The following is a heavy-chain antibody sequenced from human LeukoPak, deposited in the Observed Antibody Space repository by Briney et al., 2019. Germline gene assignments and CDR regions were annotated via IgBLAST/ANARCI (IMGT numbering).Heavy chain of an antibody. Sequence: GGSLRLSCTASGFTFNNYWMNWVRQAPGKGLEWVANINQNGSEKYYVDSVKGRFTISRDNAKNSLYLQMNSLRAEDTAEYYCARDQGAGSDYWGQGTLVTVSS. CDR1: GFTFNNYW. CDR3: ARDQGAGSDY. V-gene: IGHV3-7*01. J-gene: IGHJ4*02. CDR2: INQNGSEK. D-gene: IGHD6-19*01.